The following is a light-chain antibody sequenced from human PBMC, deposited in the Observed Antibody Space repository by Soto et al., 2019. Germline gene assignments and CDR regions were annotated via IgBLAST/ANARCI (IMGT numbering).Light chain of an antibody. J-gene: IGLJ2*01. CDR2: DDS. Sequence: SYELTQPPSVSVAPGQTARITCGENNIGSKSLHWYQQKPGQAPVLVVYDDSARPSGIPERFSGSNSGNTATLTISGVEAGDEADYYCQVWDSSGHHVVFGGGTQRTVL. V-gene: IGLV3-21*02. CDR1: NIGSKS. CDR3: QVWDSSGHHVV.